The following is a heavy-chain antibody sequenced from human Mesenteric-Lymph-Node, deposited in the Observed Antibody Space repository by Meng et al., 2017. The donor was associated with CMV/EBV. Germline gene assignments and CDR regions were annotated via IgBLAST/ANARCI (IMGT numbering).Heavy chain of an antibody. Sequence: VASIRTYYCSWIRRPPGKGLEWIGHIYYSGSANYNPSLQSRVTILVDTSKNQFSLNLSSVTAADTAVYYCARTGNRIFGLHHYYFDYWGQGALVTVSS. CDR1: VASIRTYY. V-gene: IGHV4-59*01. D-gene: IGHD3-3*02. CDR2: IYYSGSA. CDR3: ARTGNRIFGLHHYYFDY. J-gene: IGHJ4*02.